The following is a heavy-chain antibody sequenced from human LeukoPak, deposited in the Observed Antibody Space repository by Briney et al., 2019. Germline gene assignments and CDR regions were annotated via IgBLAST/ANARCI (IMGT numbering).Heavy chain of an antibody. Sequence: SGTLSLTCTVSGGSINNYYWNWIRQPPGKGLEWIGYIYYTGNTNYNPSLKSRATISVDTSKTQFSLKLSSVTAADTAVYYCARDRLPRQSWGQGTLVTVSS. CDR2: IYYTGNT. J-gene: IGHJ5*02. CDR1: GGSINNYY. CDR3: ARDRLPRQS. D-gene: IGHD6-25*01. V-gene: IGHV4-59*01.